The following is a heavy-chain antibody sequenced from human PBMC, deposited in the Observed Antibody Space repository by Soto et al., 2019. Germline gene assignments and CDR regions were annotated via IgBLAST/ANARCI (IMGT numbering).Heavy chain of an antibody. CDR2: IYYSGRT. Sequence: SETLSLTCTVSGGSISSDDYYWSWIRQPPGKGLEWIGYIYYSGRTAYNPSLKSRLIISIDTSKNQFSLNLNSVSGADTAVYYCARELSNSSDYFDYWGQGTLVTVSS. V-gene: IGHV4-30-4*01. J-gene: IGHJ4*02. CDR3: ARELSNSSDYFDY. D-gene: IGHD6-6*01. CDR1: GGSISSDDYY.